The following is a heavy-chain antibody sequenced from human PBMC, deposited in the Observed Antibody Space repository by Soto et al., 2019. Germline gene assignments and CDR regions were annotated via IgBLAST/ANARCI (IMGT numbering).Heavy chain of an antibody. Sequence: ASVKVSCKANGYTFRNYAMHWVRQAPGQGLEWMGWINGGNGNTKYSQKFQGRVTITRDTSASTAYMELSSLRSEDTAVYYCARDGPIYDILSARYFYGMDVWGQGTTVTVS. CDR2: INGGNGNT. V-gene: IGHV1-3*01. CDR1: GYTFRNYA. J-gene: IGHJ6*02. D-gene: IGHD3-9*01. CDR3: ARDGPIYDILSARYFYGMDV.